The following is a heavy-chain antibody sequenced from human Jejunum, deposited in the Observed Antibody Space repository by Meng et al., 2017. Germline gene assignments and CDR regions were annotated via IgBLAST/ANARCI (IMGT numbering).Heavy chain of an antibody. V-gene: IGHV4-30-2*01. J-gene: IGHJ4*02. CDR1: GGSISSGDYS. Sequence: QLQLQESGSGLVKPSQTLSLTCAVSGGSISSGDYSWGWIRQPPGKGLEWIGYIYHTGSPYYNPSLKSRLTISVDKSVNQFSLKLSSVTAADTAVYYCARMDSAVHYFDYWGQGTLVTVSS. D-gene: IGHD2-2*03. CDR2: IYHTGSP. CDR3: ARMDSAVHYFDY.